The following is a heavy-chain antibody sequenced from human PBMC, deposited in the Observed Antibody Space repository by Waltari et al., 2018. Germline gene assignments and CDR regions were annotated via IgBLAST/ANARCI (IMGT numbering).Heavy chain of an antibody. V-gene: IGHV4-39*07. Sequence: QLQLQESGPGLLKPSETLSLTCTVSGGSISSSIYSWGWIRQPPGKGLEWIADLYYTGTPYYNPSLKSRVTISVDTSRNQFSLKLSSVTAADTAVYFCARRSGYYDLWGQGTMVTVSS. D-gene: IGHD3-3*01. CDR1: GGSISSSIYS. CDR3: ARRSGYYDL. J-gene: IGHJ3*01. CDR2: LYYTGTP.